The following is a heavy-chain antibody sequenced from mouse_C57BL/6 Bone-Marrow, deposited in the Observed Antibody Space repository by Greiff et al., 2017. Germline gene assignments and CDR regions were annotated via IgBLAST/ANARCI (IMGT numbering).Heavy chain of an antibody. CDR3: ARWGLYYYGSSYFDY. Sequence: DVQLVESGPVLVKPGASVKMSCKASGYTFTDYYMNWVKQSHGKSLEWIGVINPYNGGTSYNQKFKGKATLTVDKSSSTAYMELNSLTSEDSAVYYCARWGLYYYGSSYFDYWGQGTTLTVSS. V-gene: IGHV1-19*01. D-gene: IGHD1-1*01. J-gene: IGHJ2*01. CDR2: INPYNGGT. CDR1: GYTFTDYY.